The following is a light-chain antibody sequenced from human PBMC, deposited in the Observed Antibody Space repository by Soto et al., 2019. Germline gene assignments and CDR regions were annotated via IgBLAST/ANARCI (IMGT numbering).Light chain of an antibody. CDR1: QTLLSSSNNRNY. J-gene: IGKJ4*01. V-gene: IGKV4-1*01. Sequence: DIVLTQSPDSLAVSVGERAAINYKSSQTLLSSSNNRNYLGWFQQKPGQPPRLLFSWSSTREFGVPDRFTGSGSGTDFTLTINSLQAEDVAVYYCQQYYGAPLTFGGGTKVEIK. CDR3: QQYYGAPLT. CDR2: WSS.